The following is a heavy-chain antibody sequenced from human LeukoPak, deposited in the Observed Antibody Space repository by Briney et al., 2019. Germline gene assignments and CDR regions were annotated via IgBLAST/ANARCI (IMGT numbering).Heavy chain of an antibody. Sequence: ASVKVSCKASGYTFTSYAMNWVRQAPGQGLEWMGWINTNTGNPTYAQGFTGRFVFSLDTSVSTAYLQISSLKAEDTAVYYCARSESGYSYCISSEKKMDVWGKGTTVTVSS. CDR2: INTNTGNP. CDR1: GYTFTSYA. V-gene: IGHV7-4-1*02. J-gene: IGHJ6*04. CDR3: ARSESGYSYCISSEKKMDV. D-gene: IGHD5-18*01.